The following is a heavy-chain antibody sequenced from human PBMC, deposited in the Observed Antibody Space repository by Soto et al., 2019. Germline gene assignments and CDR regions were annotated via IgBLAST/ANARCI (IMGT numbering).Heavy chain of an antibody. J-gene: IGHJ5*02. CDR3: ARGSNRGNSFSAWFDP. CDR1: GYTFTSYG. CDR2: ISAYNGNT. V-gene: IGHV1-18*01. D-gene: IGHD3-10*01. Sequence: ASVKVSCKASGYTFTSYGISWVRQAPGQGLEWMGWISAYNGNTNYAQKLQDRVTMTTDTSTSTAYMELRSLRSDDTAVYYCARGSNRGNSFSAWFDPWGQGALVTVSS.